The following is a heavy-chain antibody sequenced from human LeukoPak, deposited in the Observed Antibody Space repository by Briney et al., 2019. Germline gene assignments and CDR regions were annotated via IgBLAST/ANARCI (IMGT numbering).Heavy chain of an antibody. V-gene: IGHV4-39*01. CDR3: AHGDKVAY. CDR2: FYYSGST. J-gene: IGHJ4*02. CDR1: GGSISSSSSY. D-gene: IGHD4-23*01. Sequence: SETLSLTCTVSGGSISSSSSYWGGFRQPPGKGLEWIGSFYYSGSTYYNPSLKSRVTISIDTSKNRSSLKLSSVTGADTAIYYCAHGDKVAYWGQGTLVTVST.